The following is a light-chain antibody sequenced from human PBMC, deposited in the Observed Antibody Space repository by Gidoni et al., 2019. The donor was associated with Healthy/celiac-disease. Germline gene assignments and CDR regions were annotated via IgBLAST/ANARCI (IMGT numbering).Light chain of an antibody. CDR3: AAWDDSLNGPV. CDR2: SNN. V-gene: IGLV1-44*01. CDR1: SSNIGSNT. J-gene: IGLJ3*02. Sequence: QSVLTQPPSASGTPGQRVTISCSGSSSNIGSNTVNWYQQLPGRAPKPLIYSNNQRPSGGPDRFAGSKSGTSASLAISGLQSEDEADYYCAAWDDSLNGPVFGGGTKLTVL.